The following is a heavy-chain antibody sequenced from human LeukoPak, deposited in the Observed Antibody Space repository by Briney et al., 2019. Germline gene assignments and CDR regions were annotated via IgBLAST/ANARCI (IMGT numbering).Heavy chain of an antibody. Sequence: SETLSLTCAVSGGSISSSNWWSWVRQPPGKGLEWIGEIYHSGSTNYNPSLKSRVTISVDKSKNQFSLKLSSVTAADTAVYYCARVYCSGGSCYDYWGQGTLVTVSS. V-gene: IGHV4-4*02. CDR2: IYHSGST. D-gene: IGHD2-15*01. J-gene: IGHJ4*02. CDR1: GGSISSSNW. CDR3: ARVYCSGGSCYDY.